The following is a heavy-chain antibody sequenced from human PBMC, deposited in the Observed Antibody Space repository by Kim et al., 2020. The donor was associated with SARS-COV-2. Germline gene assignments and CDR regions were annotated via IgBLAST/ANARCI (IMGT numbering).Heavy chain of an antibody. V-gene: IGHV1-8*01. CDR2: MNPNSGNT. CDR1: GYTFTSYD. D-gene: IGHD3-10*01. J-gene: IGHJ4*02. CDR3: ARGRVTMVRGVNRPWN. Sequence: ASVKVSCKASGYTFTSYDINWVRQATGQGLEWMGWMNPNSGNTGYAQKFQGRVTMTRNTSISTAYMELSSLRSEDTAVYYCARGRVTMVRGVNRPWNWGQGTLVTVSS.